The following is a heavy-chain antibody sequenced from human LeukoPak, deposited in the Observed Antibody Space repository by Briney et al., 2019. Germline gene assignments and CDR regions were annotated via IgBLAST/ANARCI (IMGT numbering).Heavy chain of an antibody. Sequence: GGSLRLSCAGSGITFSSYWMHWVRQAPGKGLVWVSRINSDGRSTNYADSVKGRFTISRDNAKNTLYLQMNSLRAEDTAVYYCARSAYPGNSVIEDWGRGTLVTVSS. V-gene: IGHV3-74*01. D-gene: IGHD4-23*01. CDR2: INSDGRST. CDR1: GITFSSYW. J-gene: IGHJ4*02. CDR3: ARSAYPGNSVIED.